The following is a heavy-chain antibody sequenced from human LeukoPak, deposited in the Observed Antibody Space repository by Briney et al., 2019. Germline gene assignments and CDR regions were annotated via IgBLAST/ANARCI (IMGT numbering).Heavy chain of an antibody. CDR1: GGSISTYY. Sequence: PSETLSLTCTVSGGSISTYYWSWIRQPPGKGLEWIAYIYNSGSTNYNPSLKSRVTISADTSKNRFSLRLSSVTAADTAVYYCAREQSGTRGWYTVDYWGQGTLVTVSS. CDR3: AREQSGTRGWYTVDY. D-gene: IGHD6-19*01. V-gene: IGHV4-59*01. J-gene: IGHJ4*02. CDR2: IYNSGST.